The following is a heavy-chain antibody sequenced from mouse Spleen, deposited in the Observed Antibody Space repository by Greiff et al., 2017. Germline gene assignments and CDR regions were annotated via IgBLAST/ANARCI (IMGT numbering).Heavy chain of an antibody. J-gene: IGHJ4*01. Sequence: DVKLVESGGGLVKPGGSLKLSCAASGFTFSSYAMSWVRQTPEKRLEWVATISSGGSYTYYPDSVKGRFTISRDNAKNTLYLQMSSLRSEDTAMYYCARVTGTLDAMDYWGQGTSVTVSS. CDR1: GFTFSSYA. CDR3: ARVTGTLDAMDY. D-gene: IGHD4-1*01. CDR2: ISSGGSYT. V-gene: IGHV5-9-1*01.